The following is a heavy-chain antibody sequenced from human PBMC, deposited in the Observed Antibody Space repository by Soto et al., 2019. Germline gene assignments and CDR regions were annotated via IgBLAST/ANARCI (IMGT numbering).Heavy chain of an antibody. V-gene: IGHV3-7*03. CDR3: ARAPGLYGSGSYYYYYYMDV. CDR1: GFTFSSYW. D-gene: IGHD3-10*01. J-gene: IGHJ6*03. CDR2: IKQDGSEK. Sequence: GGSLRLSCAASGFTFSSYWMSWVRQAPGKGLEWVANIKQDGSEKYYVDSVKDRFTISRDNAKNSLYLQMNSLRAEDTAVYYCARAPGLYGSGSYYYYYYMDVWGKGTTVTVSS.